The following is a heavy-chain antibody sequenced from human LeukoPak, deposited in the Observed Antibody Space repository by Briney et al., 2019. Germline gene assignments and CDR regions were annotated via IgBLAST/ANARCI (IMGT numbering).Heavy chain of an antibody. V-gene: IGHV1-46*01. CDR2: IYPRDGST. Sequence: GASVKVSCKASGYSFTSNYIHWVRQAPGQGLEWMGMIYPRDGSTSYAQKFQGRVTMTRDTSTSTVYMELSSLRSEDTAVYYCARGDGIAVAGTGGYWGQRTLVTVSS. CDR1: GYSFTSNY. D-gene: IGHD6-19*01. J-gene: IGHJ4*02. CDR3: ARGDGIAVAGTGGY.